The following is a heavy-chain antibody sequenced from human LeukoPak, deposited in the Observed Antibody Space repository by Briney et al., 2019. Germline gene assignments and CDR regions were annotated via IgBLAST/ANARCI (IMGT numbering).Heavy chain of an antibody. D-gene: IGHD1-1*01. CDR3: ANLRKSLWIPEFDY. CDR2: ILYDGSNK. Sequence: GGSLRLSCAASAFTFDTYAMHWVRQAPGKGLEWVALILYDGSNKYYADSVKGRFTISRDNSKNTLYLQMNSLRAEDTAVYCCANLRKSLWIPEFDYWGQGTLVTVSS. CDR1: AFTFDTYA. J-gene: IGHJ4*02. V-gene: IGHV3-30*07.